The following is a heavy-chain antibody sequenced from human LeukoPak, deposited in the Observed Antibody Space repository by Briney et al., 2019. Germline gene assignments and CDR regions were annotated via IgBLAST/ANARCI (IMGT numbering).Heavy chain of an antibody. D-gene: IGHD6-19*01. J-gene: IGHJ4*02. CDR1: GFTFSSYA. CDR3: AKWPRWSIAVAGKFAY. Sequence: PGGSLRLSCAASGFTFSSYAMSWVRQAPGKGLEWVSAISGSGGSTYYADSVKGRFTISRDNSKNTLYLQMNSLRAEDTAVYYCAKWPRWSIAVAGKFAYWGQGTLVTVSS. CDR2: ISGSGGST. V-gene: IGHV3-23*01.